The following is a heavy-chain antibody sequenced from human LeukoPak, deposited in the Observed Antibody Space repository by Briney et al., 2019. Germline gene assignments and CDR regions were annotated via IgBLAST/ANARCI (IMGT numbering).Heavy chain of an antibody. CDR1: GFTFSSSA. CDR3: AKDHRGYRV. Sequence: TGGSLRLSCAASGFTFSSSAVSWVRQAPGKGLEWVSAISNNGGYTYYADSVQGRFTISRDNSKNTLYLQMNSLRAENTAVYYCAKDHRGYRVWGRGTLVTVSS. V-gene: IGHV3-23*01. J-gene: IGHJ4*02. D-gene: IGHD3-22*01. CDR2: ISNNGGYT.